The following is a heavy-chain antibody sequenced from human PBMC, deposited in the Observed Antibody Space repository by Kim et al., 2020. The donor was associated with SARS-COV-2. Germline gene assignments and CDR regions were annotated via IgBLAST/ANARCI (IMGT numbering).Heavy chain of an antibody. CDR1: GGSISSGDYY. V-gene: IGHV4-30-4*01. Sequence: SETLSLTCTVSGGSISSGDYYWSWIRQPPGKGLEWIGYIYYSGSTYYNPSLKSRVTISVDTSKNQFSLKLSSVTAADTAVYYCAREGYVWGSHNLFDYWGQGTLVTVSS. CDR2: IYYSGST. D-gene: IGHD3-16*01. J-gene: IGHJ4*02. CDR3: AREGYVWGSHNLFDY.